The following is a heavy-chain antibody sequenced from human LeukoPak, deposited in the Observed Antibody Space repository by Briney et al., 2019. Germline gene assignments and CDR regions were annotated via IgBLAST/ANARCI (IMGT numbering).Heavy chain of an antibody. V-gene: IGHV4-39*01. CDR2: IYYSGST. CDR3: TTNWNVRTFDY. CDR1: GGSISSSSYY. Sequence: SETLSLTCTGSGGSISSSSYYWGWIRQPPGKGLEWIGSIYYSGSTYYNPSLKSRVTISVDTSKNQFSLKLSSVTAADTAVYYCTTNWNVRTFDYWGQGTLVTVSS. D-gene: IGHD1-1*01. J-gene: IGHJ4*02.